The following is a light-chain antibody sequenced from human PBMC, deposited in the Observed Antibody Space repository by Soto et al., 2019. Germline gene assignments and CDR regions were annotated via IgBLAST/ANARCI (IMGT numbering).Light chain of an antibody. Sequence: QSVLTQPASVSGSPGQSITISCTGTSSDVGAYNSVSWYQQHTGEAPKLIIYDVSTRPSGISDRFSGSKSGNTASLTISGLQAEDESDYYCSSYTTSVTYVFGTGTKVTVL. J-gene: IGLJ1*01. CDR3: SSYTTSVTYV. CDR2: DVS. V-gene: IGLV2-14*01. CDR1: SSDVGAYNS.